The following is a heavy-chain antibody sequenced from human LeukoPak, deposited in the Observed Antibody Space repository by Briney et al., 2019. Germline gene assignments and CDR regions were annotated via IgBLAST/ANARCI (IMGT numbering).Heavy chain of an antibody. Sequence: GGSLRLSCAASGFTFSSYSMSWVRQAPGKGLEWVSAISGSGGSTYYADSVRGRFTISRDNSKNTLYLQMNSLRAEDTAVYYCAKPGGGQGYCSGGSCYSDNYFDYWGRGTLVTVSS. CDR3: AKPGGGQGYCSGGSCYSDNYFDY. V-gene: IGHV3-23*01. CDR1: GFTFSSYS. D-gene: IGHD2-15*01. CDR2: ISGSGGST. J-gene: IGHJ4*02.